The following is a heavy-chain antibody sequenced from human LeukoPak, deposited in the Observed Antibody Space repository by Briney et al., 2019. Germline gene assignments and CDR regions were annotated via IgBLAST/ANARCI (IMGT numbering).Heavy chain of an antibody. J-gene: IGHJ4*02. Sequence: GGSLGLFCAASVFTFSSYAMSWVRQAPGKGLEWVSAISGSGGSTYYADSVKGRFTISRDNSKNTLYLQMNSLRAEDTAVYYCAKEGCSSTSCYGGVYFDYWGQGTLFTVSS. D-gene: IGHD2-2*01. CDR1: VFTFSSYA. CDR2: ISGSGGST. CDR3: AKEGCSSTSCYGGVYFDY. V-gene: IGHV3-23*01.